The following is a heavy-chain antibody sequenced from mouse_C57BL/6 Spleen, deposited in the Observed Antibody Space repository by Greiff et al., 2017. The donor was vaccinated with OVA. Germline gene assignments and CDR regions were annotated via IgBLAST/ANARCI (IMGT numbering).Heavy chain of an antibody. D-gene: IGHD2-3*01. CDR3: TRGYDGFAY. J-gene: IGHJ3*01. CDR2: IDPETGGT. CDR1: GYTFTDYE. V-gene: IGHV1-15*01. Sequence: QVQLKESGAELVRPGASVTLSCKASGYTFTDYEMHWVKQTPVHGLEWIGAIDPETGGTAYNQKFKGKAILTADKSSSTAYMELRSLTSEDSAVYYCTRGYDGFAYWGQGTLVTVSA.